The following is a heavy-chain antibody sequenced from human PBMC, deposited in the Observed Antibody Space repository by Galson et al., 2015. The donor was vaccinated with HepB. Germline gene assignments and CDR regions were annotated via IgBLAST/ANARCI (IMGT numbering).Heavy chain of an antibody. Sequence: SLRLSCAASGFTFSSYGMHWVCQAPGKGLEWVAVISYDGSNKYYADSVKGRFTISRDNSKNTLYLQMNSLRAEDTAVYYCAKGVYYYYYMDVWGKGTTVTVSS. V-gene: IGHV3-30*18. CDR3: AKGVYYYYYMDV. J-gene: IGHJ6*03. CDR2: ISYDGSNK. CDR1: GFTFSSYG.